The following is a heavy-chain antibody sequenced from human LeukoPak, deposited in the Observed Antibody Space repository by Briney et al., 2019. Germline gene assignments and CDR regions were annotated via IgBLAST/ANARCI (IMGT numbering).Heavy chain of an antibody. D-gene: IGHD2-2*01. CDR3: TRRSAALVGFDY. CDR2: IKQDGSEK. J-gene: IGHJ4*02. CDR1: GFIFSNYW. Sequence: GSLRLSCAASGFIFSNYWMSWVRQAPGKGLEWVANIKQDGSEKNYVDSVKGRFTISRDNAKNSLYLQMNSLRVEDTAVYYCTRRSAALVGFDYWGQGTLVTVSS. V-gene: IGHV3-7*01.